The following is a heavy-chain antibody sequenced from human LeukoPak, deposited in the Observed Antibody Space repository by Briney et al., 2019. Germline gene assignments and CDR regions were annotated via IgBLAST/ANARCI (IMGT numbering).Heavy chain of an antibody. Sequence: PSETLSLTCAVYGGSFSGYYWSWLRQPPGKGLEWIGEINHSGSTNYNPSLKSRVTISVDTSKNQFSLKLSSVTAADTAVYYCARGQRDPIVVVTYFDYWGQGTLVTVSS. V-gene: IGHV4-34*01. CDR1: GGSFSGYY. CDR2: INHSGST. CDR3: ARGQRDPIVVVTYFDY. D-gene: IGHD2-21*02. J-gene: IGHJ4*02.